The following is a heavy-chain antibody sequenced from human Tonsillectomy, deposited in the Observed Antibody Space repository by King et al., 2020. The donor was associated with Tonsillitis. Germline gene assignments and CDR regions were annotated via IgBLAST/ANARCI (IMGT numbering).Heavy chain of an antibody. V-gene: IGHV3-13*01. CDR3: ARGYYGSSGYYPFDY. J-gene: IGHJ4*02. CDR2: IGTAGDT. D-gene: IGHD3-22*01. CDR1: GFTFSSYD. Sequence: VQLVESGGGLVQPGGSLRLSCAASGFTFSSYDMHWVRQATGKGLEWVSAIGTAGDTYYPGSVKGRLTIFRENAKNSLYLQMNSLRAGDTAVYYCARGYYGSSGYYPFDYWGQGTLVTVSS.